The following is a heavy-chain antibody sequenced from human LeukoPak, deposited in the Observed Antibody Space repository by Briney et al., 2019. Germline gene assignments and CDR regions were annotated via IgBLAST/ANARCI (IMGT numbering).Heavy chain of an antibody. Sequence: SETLSLTCTVSGGSISSYYWSWIRQPPGKGLEWIGYIYYSGSTNYNPSLKSRVTISVDTSKNQFSLKLSSVTAADTAVYYCARDNRGYYDSSGYYYMPGAFDIWGQGTMVTVSS. V-gene: IGHV4-59*12. J-gene: IGHJ3*02. CDR2: IYYSGST. D-gene: IGHD3-22*01. CDR3: ARDNRGYYDSSGYYYMPGAFDI. CDR1: GGSISSYY.